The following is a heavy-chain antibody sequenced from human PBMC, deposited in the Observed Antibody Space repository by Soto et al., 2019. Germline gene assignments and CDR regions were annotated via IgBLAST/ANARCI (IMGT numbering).Heavy chain of an antibody. D-gene: IGHD5-12*01. Sequence: GASVKVSCKASGYTFTTYGMHWVRQAPGQRLEWMGWINAGNGNTQYSQKLQGRVTITRDTSASTVYMQLSSLTSEDTSLYYCARGLGNSGYDPLDFWGLGTLVTVSS. J-gene: IGHJ4*02. CDR1: GYTFTTYG. V-gene: IGHV1-3*01. CDR2: INAGNGNT. CDR3: ARGLGNSGYDPLDF.